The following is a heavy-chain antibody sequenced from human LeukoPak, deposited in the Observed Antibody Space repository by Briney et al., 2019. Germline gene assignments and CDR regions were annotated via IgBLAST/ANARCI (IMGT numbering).Heavy chain of an antibody. J-gene: IGHJ3*02. CDR2: ISAYNDNT. CDR3: ARGSGYSGYGGTNDAFDI. Sequence: ASVKVSCKASGYTFTSYGISWVRQAPGQGLEWMGWISAYNDNTNYAQKLQGRVTMTTDTSTSTAYMELRSLRSDDTAVYYCARGSGYSGYGGTNDAFDIWGQGTMVTVSS. D-gene: IGHD5-12*01. CDR1: GYTFTSYG. V-gene: IGHV1-18*01.